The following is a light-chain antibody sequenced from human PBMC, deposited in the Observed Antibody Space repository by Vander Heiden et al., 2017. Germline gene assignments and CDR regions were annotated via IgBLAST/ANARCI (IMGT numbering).Light chain of an antibody. CDR3: QVWDSSSDHVV. V-gene: IGLV3-21*03. CDR2: DDR. Sequence: SYVLTQPPSVSVAPGKTARITCGGNNIGSESVHWYQQKPGQAPVLVVYDDRDRPSGIPERFSGSNSGNTVTLTISRVEAGDEADYYCQVWDSSSDHVVFGGGTKLTVL. CDR1: NIGSES. J-gene: IGLJ2*01.